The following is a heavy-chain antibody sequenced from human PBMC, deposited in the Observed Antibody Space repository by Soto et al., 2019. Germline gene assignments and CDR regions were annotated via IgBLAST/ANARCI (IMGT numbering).Heavy chain of an antibody. V-gene: IGHV3-30*18. Sequence: PGGSLRLSCASSGFTFSSYGVHWVRQAPGKGLEWVAVISFDGSNKYYADSVKGRFTISRDNSKNTLYLQMNSLRAEDTAVYYWAKDHNYYDTPLLWGKGKMVT. CDR2: ISFDGSNK. J-gene: IGHJ3*01. D-gene: IGHD3-22*01. CDR1: GFTFSSYG. CDR3: AKDHNYYDTPLL.